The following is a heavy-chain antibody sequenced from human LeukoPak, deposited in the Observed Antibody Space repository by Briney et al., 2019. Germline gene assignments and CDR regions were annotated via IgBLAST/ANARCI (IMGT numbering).Heavy chain of an antibody. CDR1: GFTFSSYA. J-gene: IGHJ4*02. D-gene: IGHD2-2*01. CDR2: ISGSGGST. CDR3: AKAGGIVVVPAALSFDY. Sequence: GGSLRLSCAASGFTFSSYAMSWVRQAPGKGLEWVSAISGSGGSTYYADSVKGRFTISRDNSKNTLYLQMNSLRAEDTAVYYCAKAGGIVVVPAALSFDYWGQGTLVTVS. V-gene: IGHV3-23*01.